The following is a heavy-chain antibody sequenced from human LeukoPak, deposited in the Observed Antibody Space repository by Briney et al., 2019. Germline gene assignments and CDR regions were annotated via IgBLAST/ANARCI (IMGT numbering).Heavy chain of an antibody. CDR3: AREILYDSTGYYL. CDR2: IYYSGST. J-gene: IGHJ4*02. D-gene: IGHD3-22*01. CDR1: GGSISSSNNY. Sequence: SETLSLTCTVSGGSISSSNNYWGWIRKSPGKGLEWIASIYYSGSTYYNPSLKSRVTISIDTSKNQFSLRLRSVTAADTAVCYCAREILYDSTGYYLWGQGTVVTVSS. V-gene: IGHV4-39*07.